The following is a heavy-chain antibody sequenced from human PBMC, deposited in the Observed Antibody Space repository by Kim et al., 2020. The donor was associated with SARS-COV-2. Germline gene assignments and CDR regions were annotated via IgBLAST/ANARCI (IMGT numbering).Heavy chain of an antibody. CDR3: ARKMTGGYLFDY. J-gene: IGHJ4*02. V-gene: IGHV4-28*01. D-gene: IGHD3-9*01. Sequence: YYNPSLKSRVPMSVDTSKSLFSLKLSSVTAIDTAVYYCARKMTGGYLFDYWGQGALVTVSS.